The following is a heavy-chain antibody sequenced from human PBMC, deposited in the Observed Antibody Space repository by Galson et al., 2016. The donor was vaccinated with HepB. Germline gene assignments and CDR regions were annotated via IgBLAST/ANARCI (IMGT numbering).Heavy chain of an antibody. CDR3: ARQGPRGYLGSGRPSSFLDY. V-gene: IGHV5-51*01. CDR2: IYPGDSDT. Sequence: QSGAEVKKPGESLRISCKGSGYSFSSFSIGWVRQMPGKGLEWMGLIYPGDSDTRYSPSFQGQVIISADKSINTAYLQWSSLKATDTAMYYCARQGPRGYLGSGRPSSFLDYWGLGTLVTVSS. CDR1: GYSFSSFS. D-gene: IGHD3-10*01. J-gene: IGHJ4*02.